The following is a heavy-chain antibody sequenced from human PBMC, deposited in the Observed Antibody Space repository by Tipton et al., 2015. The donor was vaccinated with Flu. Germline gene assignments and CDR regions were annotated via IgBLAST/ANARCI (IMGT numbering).Heavy chain of an antibody. Sequence: TLSLTCIVYGASFSNYYWSWIRQPPGKALEWIGEINHSGSANYNPSLKTRVTISVDASKNQFSLKLSSVTAADTAMYYCARGDYGDYDHEADGFDIWGQGTLVTVSA. CDR2: INHSGSA. V-gene: IGHV4-34*01. D-gene: IGHD4-17*01. J-gene: IGHJ3*02. CDR1: GASFSNYY. CDR3: ARGDYGDYDHEADGFDI.